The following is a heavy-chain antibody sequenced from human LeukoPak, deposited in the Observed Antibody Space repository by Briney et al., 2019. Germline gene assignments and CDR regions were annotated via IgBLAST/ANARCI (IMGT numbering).Heavy chain of an antibody. CDR3: ARDRGCSSTSCYRGGNYYYYYMDV. J-gene: IGHJ6*03. Sequence: PSQTLSLTCTVSGGSISSGSYYWSWIRQPAGKGLEWIGRIYTSGSTNYNPSLKSRVTISVDTSKNQFSLKLSSVTAADTAVYYCARDRGCSSTSCYRGGNYYYYYMDVWGKGTTVTVSS. V-gene: IGHV4-61*02. D-gene: IGHD2-2*01. CDR1: GGSISSGSYY. CDR2: IYTSGST.